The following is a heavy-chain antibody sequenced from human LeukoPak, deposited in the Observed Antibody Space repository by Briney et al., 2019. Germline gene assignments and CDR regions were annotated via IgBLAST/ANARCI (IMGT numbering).Heavy chain of an antibody. Sequence: GESLKISCKGSGYSFTSYWIGWVRQMPGKGLEWMGIIYPGDSDTRYSPSFQGQVTISADKSISTAYLQWSSLKASDTAMYYCARDADCTNGVCYRWNDAFDIWGQGTMVTVSS. V-gene: IGHV5-51*01. CDR2: IYPGDSDT. CDR3: ARDADCTNGVCYRWNDAFDI. CDR1: GYSFTSYW. D-gene: IGHD2-8*01. J-gene: IGHJ3*02.